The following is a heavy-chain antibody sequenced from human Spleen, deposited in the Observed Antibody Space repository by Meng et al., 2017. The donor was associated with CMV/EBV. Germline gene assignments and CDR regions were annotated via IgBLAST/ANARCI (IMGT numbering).Heavy chain of an antibody. D-gene: IGHD6-13*01. V-gene: IGHV3-21*01. CDR2: ISGNGDYT. Sequence: GESLKISCAASGFSFSSYSMNWVRQAPGKGLEWVSSISGNGDYTYYANSVKGRFTISRDNSKNTLYLQMNSLRAEDTAVYYCAKDQGSIAAAGTDYWGQGTLVTVSS. CDR3: AKDQGSIAAAGTDY. CDR1: GFSFSSYS. J-gene: IGHJ4*02.